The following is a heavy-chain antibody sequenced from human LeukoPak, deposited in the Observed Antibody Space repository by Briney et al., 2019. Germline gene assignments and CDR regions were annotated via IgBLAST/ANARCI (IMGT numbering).Heavy chain of an antibody. D-gene: IGHD4-11*01. J-gene: IGHJ4*02. CDR2: IWSDGSNQ. CDR3: AKDAQRGFDYSNSLEY. V-gene: IGHV3-33*06. CDR1: KFTFSHYG. Sequence: GGSLRLSCAASKFTFSHYGMHWVRQAPGKGLQWVAVIWSDGSNQYYADSVKGRFTISRDNSNNMVYLQMNSLRADDTGVYYCAKDAQRGFDYSNSLEYWGQGALVTISS.